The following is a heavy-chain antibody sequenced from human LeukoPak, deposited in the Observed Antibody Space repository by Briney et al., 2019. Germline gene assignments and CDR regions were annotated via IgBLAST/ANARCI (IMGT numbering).Heavy chain of an antibody. D-gene: IGHD1-14*01. CDR3: ARGNPGLHFDY. V-gene: IGHV3-33*01. CDR1: GFTFSSYG. Sequence: GRSLRLSCAASGFTFSSYGMHWVRQAPGKGLEWVAVIWYDGSNKYYADSVKGRFTISRDNSKNTLYLQMNSLRAEDTAVYYCARGNPGLHFDYWGQGTLVTVSS. J-gene: IGHJ4*02. CDR2: IWYDGSNK.